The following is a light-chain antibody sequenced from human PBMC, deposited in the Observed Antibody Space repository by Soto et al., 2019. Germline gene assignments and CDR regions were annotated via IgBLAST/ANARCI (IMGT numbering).Light chain of an antibody. J-gene: IGKJ2*01. Sequence: EIVLTQSPGTLSLSPGERATLSCRASQSVSSNYLAWYRQKFGQAPRLLIYGASSRATGIPDRFSGSRSGTDFTLTISRLEPEEFAVYYCQQYGSSPPYTFGQGTKVDIK. CDR3: QQYGSSPPYT. CDR1: QSVSSNY. V-gene: IGKV3-20*01. CDR2: GAS.